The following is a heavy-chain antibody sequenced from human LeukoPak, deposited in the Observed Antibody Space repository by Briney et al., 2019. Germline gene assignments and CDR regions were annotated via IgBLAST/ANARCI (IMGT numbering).Heavy chain of an antibody. J-gene: IGHJ3*02. CDR3: ARDGPTFDYHDGFDI. Sequence: ASVKVSCKASGYTFTGYYMHWVRQAPGQGLEWMGWINPNSGGTNYAQKFQGRVTMTTDTSTRTSYMELRSLRSDDTAVFYCARDGPTFDYHDGFDIWGQGTMVTVSS. V-gene: IGHV1-2*02. CDR2: INPNSGGT. CDR1: GYTFTGYY. D-gene: IGHD3-9*01.